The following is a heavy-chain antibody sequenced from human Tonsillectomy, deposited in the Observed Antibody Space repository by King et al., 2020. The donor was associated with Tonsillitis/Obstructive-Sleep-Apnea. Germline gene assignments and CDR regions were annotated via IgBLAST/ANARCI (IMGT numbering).Heavy chain of an antibody. V-gene: IGHV4-59*08. CDR1: GGSISSYY. CDR2: ISYSGRT. Sequence: QVQLKESGPGLVKPSETLSLTCTVSGGSISSYYWSWIRPPPGKGLEWIGYISYSGRTNYNPSLKSRVTISVDTSKNQFSLKLSSVTAADTAVYYCARKSIHYYDSSGYYYFDYWGQGTLVTVSS. CDR3: ARKSIHYYDSSGYYYFDY. J-gene: IGHJ4*02. D-gene: IGHD3-22*01.